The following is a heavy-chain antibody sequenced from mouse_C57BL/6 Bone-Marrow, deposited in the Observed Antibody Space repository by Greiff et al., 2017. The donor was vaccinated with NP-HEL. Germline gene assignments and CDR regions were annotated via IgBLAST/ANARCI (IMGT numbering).Heavy chain of an antibody. CDR2: ISSGGSYT. CDR1: GFTFSSYG. Sequence: EVKVVESGGDLVKPGGSLKLSCAASGFTFSSYGMSWVRQTPDKRLEWVATISSGGSYTYYPDSVKGRFTISRDNAKNTLYLQRSSLKSEDTAMYYCARLGLAWFAYWGQGTLVTVSA. CDR3: ARLGLAWFAY. D-gene: IGHD6-1*01. V-gene: IGHV5-6*01. J-gene: IGHJ3*01.